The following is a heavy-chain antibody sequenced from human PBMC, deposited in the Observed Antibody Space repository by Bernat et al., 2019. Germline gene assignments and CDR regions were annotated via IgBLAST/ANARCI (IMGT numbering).Heavy chain of an antibody. CDR3: AREIYYYMDV. J-gene: IGHJ6*03. V-gene: IGHV3-7*03. CDR1: GFTFSNHW. CDR2: IKEDGGAK. Sequence: EVQLVDSGGGLVQPGGSLRLSCAGSGFTFSNHWMTWVRQAPGKGLEWVANIKEDGGAKYYVDSVKCRFTISRDNARSSLFLQMNSLRVEDTAVYYCAREIYYYMDVWGKGTTVTVSS.